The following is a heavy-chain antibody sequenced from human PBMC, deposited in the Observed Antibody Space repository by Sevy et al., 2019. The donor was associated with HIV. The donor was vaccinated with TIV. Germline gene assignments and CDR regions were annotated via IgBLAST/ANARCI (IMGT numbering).Heavy chain of an antibody. V-gene: IGHV3-33*01. CDR3: AREVLGVVVPAAIFDY. J-gene: IGHJ4*02. Sequence: GGSLRLSCAASGFTFSSYGMHWVRQAPGKGLEWVAVIWYDGSNKYCADSVKGRFTISRDNSKNTLYLQMNSLRAEDTAVYYCAREVLGVVVPAAIFDYWGQGTLVTVSS. D-gene: IGHD2-2*01. CDR1: GFTFSSYG. CDR2: IWYDGSNK.